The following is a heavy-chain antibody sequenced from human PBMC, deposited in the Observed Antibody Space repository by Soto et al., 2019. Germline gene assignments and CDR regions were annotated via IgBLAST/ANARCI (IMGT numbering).Heavy chain of an antibody. Sequence: GSVRLSCAASGFTFSSYAMSWVRQAPGKGLEWVSAISGSGGSTYYADSVKGRFTISRDNSKNTLYLQMNSLRAEDTAVYYCAKRPPPTPIAVAGTSGYWGQGTLVTVSS. CDR2: ISGSGGST. CDR3: AKRPPPTPIAVAGTSGY. D-gene: IGHD6-19*01. J-gene: IGHJ4*02. V-gene: IGHV3-23*01. CDR1: GFTFSSYA.